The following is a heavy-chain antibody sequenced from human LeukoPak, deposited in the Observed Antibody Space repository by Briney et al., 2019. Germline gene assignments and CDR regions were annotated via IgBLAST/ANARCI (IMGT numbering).Heavy chain of an antibody. Sequence: ASVKVSCKASGYTFTSYGISWVREAPGQGLEWMGWINAYNGNTNYGKKLQGRVSMTTDTSTNTAYMELRSLSSDDTALYYCAREGSSYCSGDSCYGDAFDIWGQGTMVTVSS. D-gene: IGHD2-15*01. CDR3: AREGSSYCSGDSCYGDAFDI. CDR1: GYTFTSYG. CDR2: INAYNGNT. V-gene: IGHV1-18*01. J-gene: IGHJ3*02.